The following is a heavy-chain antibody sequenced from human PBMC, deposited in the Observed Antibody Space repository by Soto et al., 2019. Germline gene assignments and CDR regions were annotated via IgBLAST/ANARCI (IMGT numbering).Heavy chain of an antibody. CDR3: ARHCSGGSCYSVEYFQH. V-gene: IGHV4-59*08. Sequence: SETLSLTCTVSGGSISSYYWSWIRQPPGKGLEWIGYIYYSGSTNHNPSLKSRVTISVDTSKNQFSLKLSSVTAADTAVYYCARHCSGGSCYSVEYFQHWGQGTLVTVSS. CDR2: IYYSGST. CDR1: GGSISSYY. D-gene: IGHD2-15*01. J-gene: IGHJ1*01.